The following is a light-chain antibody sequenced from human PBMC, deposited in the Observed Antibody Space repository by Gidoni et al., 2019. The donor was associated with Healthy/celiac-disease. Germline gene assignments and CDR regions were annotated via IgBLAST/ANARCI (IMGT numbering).Light chain of an antibody. V-gene: IGKV1-9*01. J-gene: IGKJ1*01. CDR1: QGISSY. CDR3: QQLNSYPWT. CDR2: AAS. Sequence: DIQLTQSPSFLSASVGDRVTITCRASQGISSYLAWYQQKPGKAPNLLIYAASTLQSGVPSRFSGSGSGTEFTLTIRSLQPEDFATYYCQQLNSYPWTFGQGTKVEIK.